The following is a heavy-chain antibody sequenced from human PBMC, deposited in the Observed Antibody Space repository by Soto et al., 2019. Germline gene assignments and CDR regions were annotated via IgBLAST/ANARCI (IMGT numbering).Heavy chain of an antibody. CDR2: IWYDGSNK. V-gene: IGHV3-33*01. CDR1: GFTFSSYG. CDR3: AREDYYYYYIDV. J-gene: IGHJ6*03. Sequence: QVQLVESGGGVVQPGRSLRLCCAASGFTFSSYGMHWVRQAPGKGLEWVAVIWYDGSNKYYADSVKGRFTISRDNSKNTLYLQMNSLRAEDTAVYYCAREDYYYYYIDVSGKGTTVTVSS.